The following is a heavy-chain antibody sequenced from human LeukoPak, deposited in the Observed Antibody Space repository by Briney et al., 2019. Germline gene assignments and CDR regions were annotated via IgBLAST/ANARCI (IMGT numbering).Heavy chain of an antibody. D-gene: IGHD5-24*01. CDR3: VRVKGGWLGEKTYDY. J-gene: IGHJ4*02. Sequence: GGSLRLSCAASGFTFSDYYMSWIRQTPRKGLEWLAYISSSGSSIDYADSVKGRFTVSRDNGKNSLFLQMNSLSAEDTAIYYCVRVKGGWLGEKTYDYLGQGTLVTVSP. CDR2: ISSSGSSI. V-gene: IGHV3-11*01. CDR1: GFTFSDYY.